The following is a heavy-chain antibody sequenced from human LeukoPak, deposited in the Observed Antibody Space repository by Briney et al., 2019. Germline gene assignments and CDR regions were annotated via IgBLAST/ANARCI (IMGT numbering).Heavy chain of an antibody. CDR2: ISFDGNNK. J-gene: IGHJ5*02. CDR3: ARGYGDYEYDNWFDP. CDR1: GFTFSSYG. D-gene: IGHD4-17*01. Sequence: PGGSLRLSCAASGFTFSSYGIHWVRQAPGKGLEWVAVISFDGNNKYYADSVKGRFTISRDSSKNTLYLQMNSLRAEDTAVYYCARGYGDYEYDNWFDPWGQGTLVTVSS. V-gene: IGHV3-30*03.